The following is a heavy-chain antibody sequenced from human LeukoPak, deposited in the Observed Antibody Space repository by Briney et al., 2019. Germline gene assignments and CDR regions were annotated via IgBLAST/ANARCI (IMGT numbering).Heavy chain of an antibody. CDR1: GYGFTSYW. CDR3: ARRRYYDSSGYYCDY. Sequence: GESLKISCKGSGYGFTSYWIGWVRQMPGKGLEWMGIIYPGDSDTRYSPSFQGQVTISADKSISTAYLQWSSLKASDTAMYYCARRRYYDSSGYYCDYWGQGTLVTVSS. V-gene: IGHV5-51*01. J-gene: IGHJ4*02. CDR2: IYPGDSDT. D-gene: IGHD3-22*01.